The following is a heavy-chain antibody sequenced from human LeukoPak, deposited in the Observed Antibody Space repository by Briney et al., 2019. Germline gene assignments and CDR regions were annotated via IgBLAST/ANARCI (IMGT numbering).Heavy chain of an antibody. D-gene: IGHD3-10*01. V-gene: IGHV3-30*18. Sequence: GRSLRLSCAASGFTFSSYGMHWVRQAPGKGLEWVAVISYDGSNKYYADSVKGRFTISRDNSKNTLYLQMNSLRAEDTAVYYCAKTLWFGELFTAVDYWGQGTLVTVSS. CDR1: GFTFSSYG. J-gene: IGHJ4*02. CDR3: AKTLWFGELFTAVDY. CDR2: ISYDGSNK.